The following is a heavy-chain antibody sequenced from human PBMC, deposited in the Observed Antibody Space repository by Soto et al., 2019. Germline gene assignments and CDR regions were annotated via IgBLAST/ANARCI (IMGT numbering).Heavy chain of an antibody. V-gene: IGHV3-21*01. D-gene: IGHD6-13*01. CDR1: GFTFSSYS. CDR3: VRDQGSSSFDY. J-gene: IGHJ4*02. CDR2: ISSSSSYI. Sequence: GGALRLSCAASGFTFSSYSLNWVRQAPGKGLEWVSSISSSSSYIYYADSVKGRFTISRDNAKNSLYLQMNSLRAEDTAVYYCVRDQGSSSFDYWGQGTLVTVSS.